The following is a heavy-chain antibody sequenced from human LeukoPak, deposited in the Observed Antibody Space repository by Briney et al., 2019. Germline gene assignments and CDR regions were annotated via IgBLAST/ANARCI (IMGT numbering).Heavy chain of an antibody. CDR2: MNPNSGNT. CDR3: ARTNYDFWSGYSGFVRFDP. V-gene: IGHV1-8*03. D-gene: IGHD3-3*01. CDR1: GYTFTSYD. Sequence: ASVKVSCKASGYTFTSYDINWVRQATGQGLEWMGWMNPNSGNTGYAQKFQGRVTITRNTSISTAYMELSSLRSEDTAVYYCARTNYDFWSGYSGFVRFDPWGQGTLVTVSS. J-gene: IGHJ5*02.